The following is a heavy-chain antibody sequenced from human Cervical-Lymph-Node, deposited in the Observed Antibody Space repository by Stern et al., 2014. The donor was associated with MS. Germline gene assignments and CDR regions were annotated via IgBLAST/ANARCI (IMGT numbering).Heavy chain of an antibody. V-gene: IGHV3-53*01. J-gene: IGHJ3*02. Sequence: VQLVESGGGLIQPGGSLRLSWAASGFTVTNNYMSWVRQAPGRGLEWVSVIYSDGRTNYADSVKGRFTISRDTSKNTVFLQMNGLRAEDTAVYYCARGGGDWNAFAIWGQGTTITVSS. CDR3: ARGGGDWNAFAI. CDR2: IYSDGRT. CDR1: GFTVTNNY. D-gene: IGHD2-21*02.